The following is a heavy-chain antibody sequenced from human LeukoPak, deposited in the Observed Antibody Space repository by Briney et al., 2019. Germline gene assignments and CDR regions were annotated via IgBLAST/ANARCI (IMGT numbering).Heavy chain of an antibody. J-gene: IGHJ6*03. Sequence: SETLSLTCAVYGGSFSGYYWSWIRQPPGKGLEWIGEINHSGSTNYNPSLKSRVTISVDTSKNQFSLKLSSVTAADTAVYYCARENYYDSSGYYYYYYMDVWGKGTTVTVSS. CDR2: INHSGST. CDR3: ARENYYDSSGYYYYYYMDV. D-gene: IGHD3-22*01. V-gene: IGHV4-34*01. CDR1: GGSFSGYY.